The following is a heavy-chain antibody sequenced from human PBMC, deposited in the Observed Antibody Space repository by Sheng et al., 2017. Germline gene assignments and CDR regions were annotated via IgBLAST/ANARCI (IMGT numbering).Heavy chain of an antibody. CDR3: AREVGYGLRRLGFDY. J-gene: IGHJ4*02. V-gene: IGHV4-39*07. CDR1: GGSISSSSYY. CDR2: IYYSGST. Sequence: QLQLQESGPGLVKPSETLSLTCTVSGGSISSSSYYWGWIRQPPGKGLEWIGSIYYSGSTYYNPSLKSRVTISVDTSKNQFSLKLSSVTAADTAVYYCAREVGYGLRRLGFDYWGQGTLVTVSS. D-gene: IGHD3-9*01.